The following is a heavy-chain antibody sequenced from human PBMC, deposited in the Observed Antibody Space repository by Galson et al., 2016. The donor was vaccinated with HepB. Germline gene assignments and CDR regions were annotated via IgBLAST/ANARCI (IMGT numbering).Heavy chain of an antibody. J-gene: IGHJ6*02. CDR1: GDSVSSNNAA. D-gene: IGHD2-21*01. CDR2: TYYRSKWYN. V-gene: IGHV6-1*01. CDR3: VRERKMTRDSQYYYAMDV. Sequence: CAISGDSVSSNNAAWTWIRQSPSGGLEWLGRTYYRSKWYNDYAVSVKSRININPDTSKNQFSLQMNSVTPEDTAVYFCVRERKMTRDSQYYYAMDVWGQGTTVTVSS.